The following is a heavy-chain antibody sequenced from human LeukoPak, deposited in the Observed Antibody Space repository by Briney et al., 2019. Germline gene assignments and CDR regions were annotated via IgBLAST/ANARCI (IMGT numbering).Heavy chain of an antibody. CDR3: ARSLVHSDTDYYYGMDV. D-gene: IGHD2-2*01. J-gene: IGHJ6*02. Sequence: GGSLRLSCAASGFTFSSYAMHWVRQAPGKGPEYVSAISSNGGSTYYANSVKGRFTISRDNSKNTLYLQMGSLRAEDMAVYYCARSLVHSDTDYYYGMDVWGQGTTVTVSS. CDR2: ISSNGGST. CDR1: GFTFSSYA. V-gene: IGHV3-64*01.